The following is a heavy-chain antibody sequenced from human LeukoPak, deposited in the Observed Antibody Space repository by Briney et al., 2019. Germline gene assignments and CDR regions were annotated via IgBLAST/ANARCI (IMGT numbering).Heavy chain of an antibody. CDR2: IYSGGST. CDR1: GFTVSSNY. Sequence: GGSLRLSCAASGFTVSSNYMSWVRQAPGKGLEWVSVIYSGGSTYYADSVKGRFTISRDNSKNTLYPQMNSLRAEDTAVYYCVFTVGATSFDYWGQGTLVTVSS. CDR3: VFTVGATSFDY. V-gene: IGHV3-66*01. J-gene: IGHJ4*02. D-gene: IGHD1-26*01.